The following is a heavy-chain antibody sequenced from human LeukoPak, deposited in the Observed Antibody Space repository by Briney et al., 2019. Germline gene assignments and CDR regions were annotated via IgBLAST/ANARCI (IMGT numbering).Heavy chain of an antibody. Sequence: PSQTLSLTCTVSGGSISSGGYYWSWIRQHPGKGLEWIGYIYYSGSTYYNPSLKSRVTISVDTSKNQFSLKLSSVTAADTAVYYCARAQVDYNNGPGSQGYYSYGMDVWGQGTTVTVSS. D-gene: IGHD4-11*01. V-gene: IGHV4-31*03. CDR1: GGSISSGGYY. CDR2: IYYSGST. CDR3: ARAQVDYNNGPGSQGYYSYGMDV. J-gene: IGHJ6*02.